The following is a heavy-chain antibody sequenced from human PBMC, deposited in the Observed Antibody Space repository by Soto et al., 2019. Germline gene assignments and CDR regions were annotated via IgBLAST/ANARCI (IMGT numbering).Heavy chain of an antibody. V-gene: IGHV1-18*04. CDR3: ARVSYDFWSGYYARPPDY. CDR1: GYTFTSSG. D-gene: IGHD3-3*01. CDR2: ISAYNGNT. Sequence: ASVNVSCKASGYTFTSSGISWARQAPGQGLEWMVWISAYNGNTNYAQKLQGRVTMTTDTSTSTAYMELRSLRSDDTAVYYCARVSYDFWSGYYARPPDYWGQGTLVTVSS. J-gene: IGHJ4*02.